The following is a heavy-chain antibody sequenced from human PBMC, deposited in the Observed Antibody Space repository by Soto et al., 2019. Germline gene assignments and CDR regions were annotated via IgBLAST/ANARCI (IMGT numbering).Heavy chain of an antibody. CDR3: ARDVDY. CDR2: ISYDGSNK. Sequence: QVQLVESGGGVVQPGRSLRLSCAASGFTFSSYAMHWVRQAPGKGLEWVAVISYDGSNKYYADSVKGRFTISRDNSKNKLYLQMNSMRAEDTAVYYCARDVDYWGQGTLVIVSP. J-gene: IGHJ4*02. V-gene: IGHV3-30-3*01. CDR1: GFTFSSYA.